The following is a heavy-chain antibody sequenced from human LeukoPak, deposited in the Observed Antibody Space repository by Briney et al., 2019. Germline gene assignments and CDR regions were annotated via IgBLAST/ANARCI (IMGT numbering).Heavy chain of an antibody. CDR3: ARDPRRDSSGYYSSNFDY. CDR2: ISAYNGNT. Sequence: GASVKVSCKASGYTFTSYGISWVRQAPGQGLEWMGWISAYNGNTNYAQKLQGRVTMTTDTSTSTAYMELRSLRSDDTAVYYCARDPRRDSSGYYSSNFDYWGQGTLVTVSS. CDR1: GYTFTSYG. J-gene: IGHJ4*02. D-gene: IGHD3-22*01. V-gene: IGHV1-18*01.